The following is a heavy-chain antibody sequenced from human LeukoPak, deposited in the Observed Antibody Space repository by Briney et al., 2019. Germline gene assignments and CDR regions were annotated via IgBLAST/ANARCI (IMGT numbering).Heavy chain of an antibody. CDR2: LSVSGDNA. J-gene: IGHJ4*02. Sequence: GGSLRLSCVASGFNFSVYPMTWVRQAPGKGLEWVSALSVSGDNAHYADSVKGRFTISRDNSKNTLYLHMNSLRAEDTTIYYCAMDRGYWGQGTLVTVSS. V-gene: IGHV3-23*01. CDR1: GFNFSVYP. CDR3: AMDRGY. D-gene: IGHD2-15*01.